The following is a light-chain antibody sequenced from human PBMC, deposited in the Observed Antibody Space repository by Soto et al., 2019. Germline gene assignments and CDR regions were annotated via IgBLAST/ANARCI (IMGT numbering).Light chain of an antibody. CDR2: GAS. V-gene: IGKV3-20*01. CDR1: QSVSTNY. CDR3: QQYDTSPPLT. Sequence: EIVLTQSPGTLSLSPGDRATLSCRASQSVSTNYLAWYQQKPGQAPRLLLYGASSRAIGSPDRFSGSGSGTDFTLTISRLEPEDFAVYYCQQYDTSPPLTFGGGTKVEIK. J-gene: IGKJ4*01.